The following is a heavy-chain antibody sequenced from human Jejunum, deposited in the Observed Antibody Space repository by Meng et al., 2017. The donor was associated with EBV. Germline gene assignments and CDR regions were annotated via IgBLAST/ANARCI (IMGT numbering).Heavy chain of an antibody. Sequence: QLQLQESGPGLVKPSETLSLTCSVSGGSIRSSGYYWGWIRQSPGKGLEWIGSVYYTGSTYYNPSLSSRVTTSVDTSNNRFSLRLNSVTAADTAVYYCARDVFNHYDSNGDYSRFDSWGQGTLVTVSS. D-gene: IGHD3-22*01. V-gene: IGHV4-39*07. J-gene: IGHJ4*02. CDR3: ARDVFNHYDSNGDYSRFDS. CDR1: GGSIRSSGYY. CDR2: VYYTGST.